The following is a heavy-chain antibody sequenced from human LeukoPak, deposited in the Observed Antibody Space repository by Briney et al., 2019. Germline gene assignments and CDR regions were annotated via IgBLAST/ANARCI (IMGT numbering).Heavy chain of an antibody. J-gene: IGHJ4*02. CDR1: GFTFSSYW. Sequence: GGSLRLSCAASGFTFSSYWMHWVRQAPGKGLVWVSRINSDGSSTSYADSVKGRFTFSRDSAKNTLYLQMNSLRAEDTAVYYCARGATYYYDSSGYYFYWGQGTLVTVSS. V-gene: IGHV3-74*01. D-gene: IGHD3-22*01. CDR3: ARGATYYYDSSGYYFY. CDR2: INSDGSST.